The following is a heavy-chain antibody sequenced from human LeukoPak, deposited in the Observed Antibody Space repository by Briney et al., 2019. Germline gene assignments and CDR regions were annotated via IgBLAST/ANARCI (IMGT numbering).Heavy chain of an antibody. Sequence: PGRSLRLSCAASGFTFSSYAMHWVRQAPGKGLEWVAVIPYDGSNKYYADSVKGRFTISRDNSKNTLYLQMNSLRAEDTAVYYCARSHYTLPYYFDYWGQGTLVTVS. D-gene: IGHD1-26*01. CDR2: IPYDGSNK. V-gene: IGHV3-30-3*01. J-gene: IGHJ4*02. CDR3: ARSHYTLPYYFDY. CDR1: GFTFSSYA.